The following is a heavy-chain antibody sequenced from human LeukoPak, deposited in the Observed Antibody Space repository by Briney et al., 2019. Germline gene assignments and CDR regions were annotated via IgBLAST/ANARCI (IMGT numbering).Heavy chain of an antibody. Sequence: GGSLRLSCAASGFTVSSNYMSWVRQAPGKGLEWVSVIYSGGSTYYADSVKGRFTISRDNSKNSLYLQMNSLRAEDTAVYYCARGSPMVRVYYFDYWGQGTLVTVSS. J-gene: IGHJ4*02. CDR2: IYSGGST. V-gene: IGHV3-66*01. CDR3: ARGSPMVRVYYFDY. D-gene: IGHD3-10*01. CDR1: GFTVSSNY.